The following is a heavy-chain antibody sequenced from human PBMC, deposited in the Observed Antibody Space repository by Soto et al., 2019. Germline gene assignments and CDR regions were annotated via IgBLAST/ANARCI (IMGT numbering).Heavy chain of an antibody. Sequence: EVQLVESGGGLVQPGGSLRLSCAASGFSFSSYWMIWARQVPGKGLEWLAKINQDGSEKNYVDSVRGRFTISRDNAKSSVYLPLGSLRAEDTAVYFCSRLSRGAPGGSCWGQGTMVTVSS. V-gene: IGHV3-7*03. CDR1: GFSFSSYW. CDR3: SRLSRGAPGGSC. J-gene: IGHJ4*02. D-gene: IGHD2-15*01. CDR2: INQDGSEK.